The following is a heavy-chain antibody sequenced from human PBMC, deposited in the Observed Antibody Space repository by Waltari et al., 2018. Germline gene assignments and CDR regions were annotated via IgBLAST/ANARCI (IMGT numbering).Heavy chain of an antibody. J-gene: IGHJ4*02. V-gene: IGHV7-4-1*02. CDR2: INTNTGNP. CDR1: GYTFTSYA. CDR3: AIPATMVQGVPEYLFDY. D-gene: IGHD3-10*01. Sequence: QVQLVQSGSELKKPGASVKVSCKASGYTFTSYAMNWVRQAPGQGLEWMGWINTNTGNPTYAQGFTGRFVFSLDTSVSTAYLQISSLKAEDTAVYYCAIPATMVQGVPEYLFDYWGQGTLVTVSS.